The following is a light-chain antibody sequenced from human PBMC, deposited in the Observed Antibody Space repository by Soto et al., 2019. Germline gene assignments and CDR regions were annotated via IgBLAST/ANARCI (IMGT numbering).Light chain of an antibody. V-gene: IGLV2-14*01. CDR3: SSYTKVNTRAGV. Sequence: QSALTQPASVSGSPGQSITISCTGTSGDIGSYNRVSWYQQHPGKAPKLIIYEVTDRPSGVSNRFSGSKSGNTASLTISGLQSEDEAEYNCSSYTKVNTRAGVFGTGTKVTVL. CDR1: SGDIGSYNR. J-gene: IGLJ1*01. CDR2: EVT.